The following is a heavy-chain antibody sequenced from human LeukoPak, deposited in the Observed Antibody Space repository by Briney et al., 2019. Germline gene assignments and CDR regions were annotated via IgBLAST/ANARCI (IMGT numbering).Heavy chain of an antibody. V-gene: IGHV3-23*01. D-gene: IGHD6-19*01. Sequence: QSGGSLRLSCAASGFTFSSYAMSWVRQAPGKGLEWVSAISGSGGSTYYADSVKGRFTISRDNSKNTLYLQMNSLRAEDTAVYYCAKMGYSSGWTDYFDYWGQGTLVTVSS. J-gene: IGHJ4*02. CDR1: GFTFSSYA. CDR2: ISGSGGST. CDR3: AKMGYSSGWTDYFDY.